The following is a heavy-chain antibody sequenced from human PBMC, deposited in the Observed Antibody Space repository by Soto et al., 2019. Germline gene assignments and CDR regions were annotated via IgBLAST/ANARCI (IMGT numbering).Heavy chain of an antibody. CDR3: ARESNPAPSFWSSYYTGYFDS. J-gene: IGHJ4*02. CDR2: IYYSGST. Sequence: TLSLTCTVSGGSISSSSYYWSWIRQPPGKGLEWIGYIYYSGSTYYNPSLKSRVTMSVDTSKNQFSLRLSSVTAADTAVYYCARESNPAPSFWSSYYTGYFDSWGQGTLVTVS. CDR1: GGSISSSSYY. D-gene: IGHD3-3*01. V-gene: IGHV4-30-4*01.